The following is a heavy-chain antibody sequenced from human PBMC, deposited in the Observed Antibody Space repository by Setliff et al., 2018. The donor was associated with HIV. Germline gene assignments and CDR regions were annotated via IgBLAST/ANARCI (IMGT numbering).Heavy chain of an antibody. CDR1: GYSITTFV. Sequence: ASVKVSCKASGYSITTFVVNWVRQATGQGLEWMGWMNPNSGNSGYAQNFQGRVSMTRNTSITTAYMDLSSLTSEDTAVYYCARVLRQTVEMATMNYYYYMDVWGKGTTVTVSS. V-gene: IGHV1-8*01. J-gene: IGHJ6*03. D-gene: IGHD5-12*01. CDR3: ARVLRQTVEMATMNYYYYMDV. CDR2: MNPNSGNS.